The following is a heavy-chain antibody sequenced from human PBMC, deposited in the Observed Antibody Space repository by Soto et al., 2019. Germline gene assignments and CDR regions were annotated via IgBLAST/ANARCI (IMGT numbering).Heavy chain of an antibody. CDR1: GLTVSSNY. V-gene: IGHV3-66*01. CDR3: ARGFRVVGAYGAGAFFDY. CDR2: IYSGTNT. Sequence: EVQLVDSGGDLVQPGGSLRLSCAASGLTVSSNYMGWVRQAPGKGLGWVSVIYSGTNTHYADSVRGRFTISRDNSKNTLYLQMNSLRAEDTAVYYCARGFRVVGAYGAGAFFDYWAQGTLVTVSS. D-gene: IGHD2-15*01. J-gene: IGHJ4*02.